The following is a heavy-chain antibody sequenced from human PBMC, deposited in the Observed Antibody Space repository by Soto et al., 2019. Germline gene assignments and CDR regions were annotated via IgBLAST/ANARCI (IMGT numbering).Heavy chain of an antibody. CDR3: ARFNLGSTGSPSPMYYFDY. CDR1: GVSISSGGYY. D-gene: IGHD4-17*01. V-gene: IGHV4-31*03. Sequence: SETLSLTCTVSGVSISSGGYYWSWIRQHPGKGLEWIGYIYYSGSTYYNPSLKSRVTISVDTSKNQFSLKLSSVTAADTAVYYCARFNLGSTGSPSPMYYFDYWGQGTLVTVSS. CDR2: IYYSGST. J-gene: IGHJ4*02.